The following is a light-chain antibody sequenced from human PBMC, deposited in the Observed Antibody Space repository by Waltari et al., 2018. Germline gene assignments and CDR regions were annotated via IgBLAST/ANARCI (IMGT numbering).Light chain of an antibody. CDR1: QSLVYSDGNTY. CDR2: NVS. CDR3: RQGTHWPPYT. V-gene: IGKV2-30*01. Sequence: DVVMTQSPLSLPVTLGQPASISCRSSQSLVYSDGNTYLNWFQQRPGQPPRRLIYNVSNRDSGVPDRFSGSGSGTDFTLKISRVEAEDVGVYYCRQGTHWPPYTFGQGTKLEIK. J-gene: IGKJ2*01.